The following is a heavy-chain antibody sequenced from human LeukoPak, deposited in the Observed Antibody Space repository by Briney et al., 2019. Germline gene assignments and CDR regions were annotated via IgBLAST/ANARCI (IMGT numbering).Heavy chain of an antibody. CDR2: IYYSGST. Sequence: KPSETLSLTCTVSGGSISSYYWNWIRQPPGKGLEWIGYIYYSGSTSYNPSLKGRVTMSVDPSNNQFSLKLSSVTAADTAVYYCASAVRDGRFDYWGQGTLVTVSS. V-gene: IGHV4-59*01. CDR3: ASAVRDGRFDY. J-gene: IGHJ4*02. D-gene: IGHD3-10*01. CDR1: GGSISSYY.